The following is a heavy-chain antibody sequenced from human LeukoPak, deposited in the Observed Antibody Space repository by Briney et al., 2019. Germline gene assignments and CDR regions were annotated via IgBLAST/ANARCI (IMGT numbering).Heavy chain of an antibody. CDR3: AKDAAGPEY. CDR2: ISASGSGT. J-gene: IGHJ4*02. V-gene: IGHV3-23*01. Sequence: GGSLRPSCAASGLTFSSYSMSWVRQAPGKGLFWVSGISASGSGTYYVDSVKGRFTISRDNSKNTLYLQMNSLRAEDTAVYYCAKDAAGPEYWGQGTLVTVSS. D-gene: IGHD6-13*01. CDR1: GLTFSSYS.